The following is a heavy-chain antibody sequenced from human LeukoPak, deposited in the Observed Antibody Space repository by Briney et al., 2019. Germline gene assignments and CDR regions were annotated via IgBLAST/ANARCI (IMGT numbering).Heavy chain of an antibody. J-gene: IGHJ3*02. Sequence: GESLKISCKGSGYNFSGFWIGWVRQMPGKGLEWVGVIYPGDSDTRYSPSFQGQVTISADKSSNTAYLQWSSLKASDTAMYYCARHHDYGDSDPFDIWGQGTMVTVSS. CDR1: GYNFSGFW. V-gene: IGHV5-51*01. CDR3: ARHHDYGDSDPFDI. D-gene: IGHD4-17*01. CDR2: IYPGDSDT.